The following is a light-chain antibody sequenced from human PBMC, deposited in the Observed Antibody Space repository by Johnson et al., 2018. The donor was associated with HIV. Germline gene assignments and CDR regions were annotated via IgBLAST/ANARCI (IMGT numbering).Light chain of an antibody. J-gene: IGLJ1*01. CDR2: DNN. V-gene: IGLV1-51*01. CDR1: GSNIGNNY. Sequence: QIVLTKPPSVSAAPGQKVTISCSGSGSNIGNNYVSWYEQLPGTAPKLLIYDNNKRPSGIPDRFSGSKSGTSATLGITGLQTGDEADYYCGTWDNSLSTGVFGTGTQVTVL. CDR3: GTWDNSLSTGV.